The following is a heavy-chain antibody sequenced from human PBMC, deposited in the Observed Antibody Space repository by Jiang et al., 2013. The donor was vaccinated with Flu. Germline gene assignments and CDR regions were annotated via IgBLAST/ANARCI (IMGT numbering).Heavy chain of an antibody. J-gene: IGHJ4*02. CDR1: GGSISSGSYY. V-gene: IGHV4-61*02. CDR2: IYTSGGT. Sequence: GPGLVKPSQTLSLTCTVSGGSISSGSYYWSWIRQPAGKGLEWIGRIYTSGGTNYNPSLKSRVTISVDTSKNQFSLKLSSVTAADTAVYYCARDPTDLNWGPQVDYWGQGTLVTVSS. CDR3: ARDPTDLNWGPQVDY. D-gene: IGHD7-27*01.